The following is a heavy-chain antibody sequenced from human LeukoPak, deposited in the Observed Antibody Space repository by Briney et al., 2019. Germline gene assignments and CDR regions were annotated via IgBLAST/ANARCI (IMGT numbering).Heavy chain of an antibody. V-gene: IGHV4-61*01. J-gene: IGHJ5*02. D-gene: IGHD5-18*01. Sequence: LSETLSLTCTVSGGSVSSGSYYWSWIRQPPGKGLEWIGYIYYSGSTNYNPSLKSRVTISVDTSKNQFSLKLSSVTAADTAVYYCARTVFYSYGYGVNWFDPWGQGTLVTVSS. CDR3: ARTVFYSYGYGVNWFDP. CDR1: GGSVSSGSYY. CDR2: IYYSGST.